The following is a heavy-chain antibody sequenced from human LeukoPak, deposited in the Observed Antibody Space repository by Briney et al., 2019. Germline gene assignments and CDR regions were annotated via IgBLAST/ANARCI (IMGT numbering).Heavy chain of an antibody. CDR1: GYTFTSYG. J-gene: IGHJ4*02. Sequence: GASVKVSCKAPGYTFTSYGISWVRQAPGQGIEWMGWISAYNGNTNYAQKLQGRVTMTTDTSTSTAYMELRSLRSDDTAVYYCARDPRPGIAAAGTYPYWGQGTLVTVSS. CDR2: ISAYNGNT. D-gene: IGHD6-13*01. CDR3: ARDPRPGIAAAGTYPY. V-gene: IGHV1-18*01.